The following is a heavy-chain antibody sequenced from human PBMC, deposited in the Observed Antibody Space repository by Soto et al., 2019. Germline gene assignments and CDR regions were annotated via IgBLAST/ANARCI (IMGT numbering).Heavy chain of an antibody. J-gene: IGHJ4*02. V-gene: IGHV4-31*03. D-gene: IGHD3-22*01. CDR2: IDYSGST. CDR3: ARHVINYYDSRGDPAY. CDR1: GGSITSGDSY. Sequence: TLTLTCTVSGGSITSGDSYCNWIRHNPEKGLEWIGYIDYSGSTYYNPSLKSRVTISVDTSKNQFSLKLSSVTAADTAVYYCARHVINYYDSRGDPAYWGQGTLVTVSS.